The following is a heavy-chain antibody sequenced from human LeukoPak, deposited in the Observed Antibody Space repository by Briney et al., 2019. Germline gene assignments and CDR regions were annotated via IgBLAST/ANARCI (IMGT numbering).Heavy chain of an antibody. V-gene: IGHV3-11*01. Sequence: AESLTLTCAASGFTFSSNYLTWIRQAPGKGLEGVSHITHSGSGICYADAVKGRFTISRDNAKNLLFLQMGSLRAEDTAVYYCARGHYEMGVWGQGTTVIASS. CDR3: ARGHYEMGV. CDR1: GFTFSSNY. J-gene: IGHJ6*02. CDR2: ITHSGSGI.